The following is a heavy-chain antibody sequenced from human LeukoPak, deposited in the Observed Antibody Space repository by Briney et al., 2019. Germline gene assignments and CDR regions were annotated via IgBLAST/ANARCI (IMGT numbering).Heavy chain of an antibody. CDR3: ARVFYSSSSRYFFDS. V-gene: IGHV4-59*02. CDR1: GGSVSVYY. CDR2: IYYSGSA. D-gene: IGHD6-6*01. J-gene: IGHJ4*02. Sequence: SETLSLTCTVSGGSVSVYYWSWIRQPPGKGLGWIGYIYYSGSANYNPSLKSRVTISVDTSKNQFSLKLSSVTAADTAVYYCARVFYSSSSRYFFDSWGQGTLVTVSS.